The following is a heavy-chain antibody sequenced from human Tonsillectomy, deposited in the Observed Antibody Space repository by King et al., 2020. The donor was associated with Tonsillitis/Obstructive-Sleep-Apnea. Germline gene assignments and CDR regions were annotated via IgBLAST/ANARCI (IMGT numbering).Heavy chain of an antibody. J-gene: IGHJ4*02. CDR2: IKQDGSEK. Sequence: VQLVESGGGLVQPGGSLRLSCAASGFTFSSYWMSWVRQAPGKGLEWVANIKQDGSEKYYVDSVKGRFTISGDNAKNSLYLQMNSLRAEDTAVYYCARAGDFWSGYPYYFDFWGQGSLVTVSS. CDR1: GFTFSSYW. D-gene: IGHD3-3*01. CDR3: ARAGDFWSGYPYYFDF. V-gene: IGHV3-7*03.